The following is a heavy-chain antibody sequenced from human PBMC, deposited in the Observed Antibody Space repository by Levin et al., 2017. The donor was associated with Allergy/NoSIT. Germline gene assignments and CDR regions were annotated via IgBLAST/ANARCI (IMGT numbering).Heavy chain of an antibody. CDR1: GSRFSSYW. J-gene: IGHJ5*02. D-gene: IGHD3-9*01. Sequence: GESLKISCRASGSRFSSYWIGWVRQMPGKGLEWMGIIHPADSDVLYSLSVQGQVTISADKSISTVYLQWNSLKASDTAIYYCSRRAWDYDIMTANNWFDPWGQGTLVTVSS. V-gene: IGHV5-51*01. CDR2: IHPADSDV. CDR3: SRRAWDYDIMTANNWFDP.